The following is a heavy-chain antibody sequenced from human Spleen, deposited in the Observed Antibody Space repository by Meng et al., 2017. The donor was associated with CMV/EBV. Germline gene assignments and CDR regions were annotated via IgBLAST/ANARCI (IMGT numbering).Heavy chain of an antibody. CDR1: LTSYW. D-gene: IGHD3-22*01. J-gene: IGHJ5*02. Sequence: LTSYWSGWARHMPGTRLGWMGLISPGASDTRYSPSFQGQVTISADKSISTAYLQWSSLKASDTAMYYCARQGTYYYDSSGYFFWFDPWGQGTLVTVSS. CDR3: ARQGTYYYDSSGYFFWFDP. V-gene: IGHV5-51*01. CDR2: ISPGASDT.